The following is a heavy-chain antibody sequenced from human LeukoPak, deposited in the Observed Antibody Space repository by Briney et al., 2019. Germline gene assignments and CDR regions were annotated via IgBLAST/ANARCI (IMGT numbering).Heavy chain of an antibody. CDR1: GGSISSGSYY. CDR2: IYHSGST. V-gene: IGHV4-39*07. D-gene: IGHD6-13*01. Sequence: SETLSLTCTVSGGSISSGSYYWSWIRQPAGKGLEWIGTIYHSGSTYYNASLESRVTISVDTSKNQFSLKLSSVTAADTAVYYCARAYSSSWYFNWFDPWGQGTLVTVSS. J-gene: IGHJ5*02. CDR3: ARAYSSSWYFNWFDP.